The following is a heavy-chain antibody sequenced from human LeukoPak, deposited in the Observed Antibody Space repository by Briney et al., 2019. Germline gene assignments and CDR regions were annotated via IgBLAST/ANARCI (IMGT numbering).Heavy chain of an antibody. CDR3: SCLTTADAFDI. CDR2: IYDSGST. CDR1: GGSISSYY. V-gene: IGHV4-59*01. D-gene: IGHD3-22*01. J-gene: IGHJ3*02. Sequence: PSETLSLTCTVSGGSISSYYWSWIRQPPGKGLEWIGYIYDSGSTNYNPSLKSRVTISVDTSKNQFSLKLSSGTAACPAVYYCSCLTTADAFDIWGQGTMVTVSS.